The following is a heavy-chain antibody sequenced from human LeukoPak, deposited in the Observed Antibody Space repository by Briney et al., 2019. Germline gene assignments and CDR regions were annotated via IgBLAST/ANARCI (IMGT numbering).Heavy chain of an antibody. V-gene: IGHV3-21*04. D-gene: IGHD2-15*01. J-gene: IGHJ6*03. CDR3: ARVLRYCSGGNCYSGGLGYMDV. CDR1: GFSFSSYS. CDR2: ISTSSSYI. Sequence: PGGSLRLSSAASGFSFSSYSMNWVRQAPGKGLEWVSSISTSSSYIYYADSVKGRFTISRDNAKNSLYLQMNSLRAEDTAVYYCARVLRYCSGGNCYSGGLGYMDVWGKGTTVTISS.